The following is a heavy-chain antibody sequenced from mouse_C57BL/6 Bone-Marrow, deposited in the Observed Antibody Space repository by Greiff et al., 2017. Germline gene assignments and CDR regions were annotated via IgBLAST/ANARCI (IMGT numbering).Heavy chain of an antibody. D-gene: IGHD2-2*01. CDR2: LNPSNGGT. Sequence: QVQLQQSGTELVKPGASVKLSCKASGYTFTSYWMHWVKQRPGQGLEWIGNLNPSNGGTNYNAKFKSKATLTVDKSSSTAYIELSSLTSEDSAVYYCARWLCLRPGVYFDYWGQGTTLTVSS. CDR1: GYTFTSYW. CDR3: ARWLCLRPGVYFDY. J-gene: IGHJ2*01. V-gene: IGHV1-53*01.